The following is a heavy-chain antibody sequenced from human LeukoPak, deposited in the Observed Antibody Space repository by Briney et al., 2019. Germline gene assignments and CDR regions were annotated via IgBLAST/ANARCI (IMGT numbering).Heavy chain of an antibody. CDR3: SKDLPLTRAWALKY. D-gene: IGHD2-2*01. CDR2: IKSKNSGGTT. V-gene: IGHV3-15*01. J-gene: IGHJ4*02. Sequence: GGSLRLSCTASGFIFSDAWMTWVRQAPGQGPEWVGRIKSKNSGGTTDYALSVKGRFTISRDDSQNTLYLQMNSLRTDDTAVYYCSKDLPLTRAWALKYWGQGALVTVSS. CDR1: GFIFSDAW.